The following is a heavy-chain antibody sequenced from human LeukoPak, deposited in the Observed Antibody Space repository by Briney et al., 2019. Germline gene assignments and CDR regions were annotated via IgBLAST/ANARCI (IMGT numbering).Heavy chain of an antibody. J-gene: IGHJ4*02. CDR1: GGTFSIYA. V-gene: IGHV1-18*01. CDR3: ARDQAQKYYYDSSGYSNIIDY. D-gene: IGHD3-22*01. Sequence: ASVKVSCKASGGTFSIYAISWVRQAPGQGLGWMGWISAYNGNTNYAQKLQGRVTMTTDTSTSTAYMELRSLRSDDTAVYYCARDQAQKYYYDSSGYSNIIDYWGQGTLVTVSS. CDR2: ISAYNGNT.